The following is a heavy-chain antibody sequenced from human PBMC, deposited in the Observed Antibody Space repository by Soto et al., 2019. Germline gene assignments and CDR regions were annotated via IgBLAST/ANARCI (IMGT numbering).Heavy chain of an antibody. J-gene: IGHJ2*01. V-gene: IGHV4-34*01. CDR2: INHSGST. CDR1: GGSFSGYY. Sequence: QVQLQQWGAGLLKPSETLSLTCAVYGGSFSGYYWSWIRQPPGKGLEWIGEINHSGSTNYNPSLKSRVTISVDTSKNQFSLKLSSVTAADTAVYYCARGRGTVTTFNVWYFDLWGRGTLVTVSS. CDR3: ARGRGTVTTFNVWYFDL. D-gene: IGHD4-17*01.